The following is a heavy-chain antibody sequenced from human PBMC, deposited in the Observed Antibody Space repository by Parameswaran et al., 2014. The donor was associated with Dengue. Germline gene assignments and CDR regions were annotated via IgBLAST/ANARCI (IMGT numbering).Heavy chain of an antibody. V-gene: IGHV1-69*04. Sequence: RLVRQAPGQGLEWMGRIIPILGIANYAQKFQGRVTITADKSTSTAYMELSSLRSEDTAVYYCARAFYDSSGYPSYHYPPGMDVWGQGTTVTVSS. J-gene: IGHJ6*02. CDR3: ARAFYDSSGYPSYHYPPGMDV. D-gene: IGHD3-22*01. CDR2: IIPILGIA.